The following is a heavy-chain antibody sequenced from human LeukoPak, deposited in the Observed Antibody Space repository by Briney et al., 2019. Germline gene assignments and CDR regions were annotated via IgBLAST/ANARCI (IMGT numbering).Heavy chain of an antibody. D-gene: IGHD5-12*01. J-gene: IGHJ6*03. CDR3: ARRGYPVYYYYMDV. V-gene: IGHV1-2*02. CDR1: GYTFTGYY. Sequence: GASVKVSCKASGYTFTGYYMHWVRQAPGQGPEWIGWINPNSGGTNYAQKFQGRVTMTRDTSISTAYMELSRLRSDDTAVYYCARRGYPVYYYYMDVWGKGTTVTISS. CDR2: INPNSGGT.